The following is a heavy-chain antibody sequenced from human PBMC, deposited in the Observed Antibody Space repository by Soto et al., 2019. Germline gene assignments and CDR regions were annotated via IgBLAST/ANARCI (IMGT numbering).Heavy chain of an antibody. D-gene: IGHD1-26*01. V-gene: IGHV4-61*01. J-gene: IGHJ1*01. Sequence: QVQLQESGPGLVKPSETLSLNCTVSGGSVSGGNYWSWIRQPPGKGLEWIGYIYYGVSTNYSPALKCRATISVDTSKNQSSLKLTSVTAADTAVYYCARDQSGTYAFEHWGQGTLVTVSS. CDR2: IYYGVST. CDR3: ARDQSGTYAFEH. CDR1: GGSVSGGNY.